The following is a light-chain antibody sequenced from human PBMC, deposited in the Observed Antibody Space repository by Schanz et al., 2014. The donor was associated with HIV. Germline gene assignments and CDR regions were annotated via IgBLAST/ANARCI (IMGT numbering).Light chain of an antibody. CDR1: NSNIGSYY. CDR2: GQN. Sequence: QSVLTQPPSASGTPGQGVTISCSGSNSNIGSYYVNWYQQFPGTAPRLLVYGQNERPSGVPDRFTGSQSGTSASLAISGLQAEDEGDYYCLSYDISLRSYVFGTGTKLTVL. J-gene: IGLJ1*01. V-gene: IGLV1-44*01. CDR3: LSYDISLRSYV.